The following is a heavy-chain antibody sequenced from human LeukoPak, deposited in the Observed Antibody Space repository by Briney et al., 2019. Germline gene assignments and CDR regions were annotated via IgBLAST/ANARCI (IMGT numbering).Heavy chain of an antibody. Sequence: SETLSLTCTVSGGSISSSSYYWGWIRQPPGKGLEWIGSIYYSGSTYYNPSLKSRVTISVDTSKNQFSLKLSSVTAADAAVYYCARIVGASDYWGQGTLVTVSS. CDR3: ARIVGASDY. CDR2: IYYSGST. V-gene: IGHV4-39*01. CDR1: GGSISSSSYY. D-gene: IGHD1-26*01. J-gene: IGHJ4*02.